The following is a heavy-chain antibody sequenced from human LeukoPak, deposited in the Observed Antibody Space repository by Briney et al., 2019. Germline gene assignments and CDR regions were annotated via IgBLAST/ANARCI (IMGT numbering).Heavy chain of an antibody. CDR3: ARRLVRAFDI. Sequence: SQTLSLTCTVSGGSISSGSYSWSWIRQPAGKGLEWIGYIYYSGSTYYNPSLKSRVTISVDTSKNQFSLKLSSVTAADTAVYYCARRLVRAFDIWGQGTMVTVSS. V-gene: IGHV4-31*03. J-gene: IGHJ3*02. CDR2: IYYSGST. D-gene: IGHD6-19*01. CDR1: GGSISSGSYS.